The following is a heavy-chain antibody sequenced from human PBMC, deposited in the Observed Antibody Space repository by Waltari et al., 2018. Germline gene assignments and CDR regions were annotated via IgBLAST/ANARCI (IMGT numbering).Heavy chain of an antibody. CDR2: ISGSGGST. J-gene: IGHJ4*02. V-gene: IGHV3-23*01. Sequence: EVGLLESGGGLAQPGGSLGLSWAASGSTFRRSAMSWVRQVPGKGVEWVAGISGSGGSTYYADSVKGRFTMSRDNSRNVLYLQMNSMTAEDTAVYYCAKGNSSGWYNFDYWGQGTLVTVSS. CDR3: AKGNSSGWYNFDY. CDR1: GSTFRRSA. D-gene: IGHD6-19*01.